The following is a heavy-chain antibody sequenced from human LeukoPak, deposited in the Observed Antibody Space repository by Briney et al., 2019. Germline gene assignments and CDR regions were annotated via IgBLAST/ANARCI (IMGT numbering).Heavy chain of an antibody. D-gene: IGHD3-3*01. V-gene: IGHV3-48*03. CDR1: GFTFSSYE. CDR3: ARARPGYYDFWSGYQKYYYYGMDV. J-gene: IGHJ6*02. Sequence: GGSLRLSCAASGFTFSSYEMNWVRQAPGKGLEWVSYISSSGSTIYYADSVKGRFIISRDNAKNSLYLQMNSLRAEDTAVYYCARARPGYYDFWSGYQKYYYYGMDVWVQGTTFTVSS. CDR2: ISSSGSTI.